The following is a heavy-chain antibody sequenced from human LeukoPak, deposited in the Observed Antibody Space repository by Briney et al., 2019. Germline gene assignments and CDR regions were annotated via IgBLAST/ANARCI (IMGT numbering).Heavy chain of an antibody. V-gene: IGHV4-34*01. CDR2: INHSGST. J-gene: IGHJ6*02. Sequence: PSETLSLTCAVYGGSFSGYYWSWIRQPPGKGLEWIGEINHSGSTNYNPSLKSRVTISVDTSKNQFSLKLSSVTAADTAVYYCARERVGPDSRGWPYYYYYYGMDVWGQGTTVTVSS. CDR3: ARERVGPDSRGWPYYYYYYGMDV. CDR1: GGSFSGYY. D-gene: IGHD6-19*01.